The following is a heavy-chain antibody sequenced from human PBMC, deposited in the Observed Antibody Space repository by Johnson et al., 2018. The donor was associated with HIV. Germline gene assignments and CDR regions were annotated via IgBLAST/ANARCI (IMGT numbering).Heavy chain of an antibody. CDR2: IYSGGST. CDR3: AKDDLGASGAFDI. D-gene: IGHD1-26*01. J-gene: IGHJ3*02. V-gene: IGHV3-53*01. Sequence: VHLVESGGGLIQPGGSLRLSCAASGFTVSSNYMSWVRQAPGKGLEWVSVIYSGGSTYYADSVKGRFTISRDNSNNTLYLQMNSLRAEDTAVYYCAKDDLGASGAFDIWGQGTMVTVSS. CDR1: GFTVSSNY.